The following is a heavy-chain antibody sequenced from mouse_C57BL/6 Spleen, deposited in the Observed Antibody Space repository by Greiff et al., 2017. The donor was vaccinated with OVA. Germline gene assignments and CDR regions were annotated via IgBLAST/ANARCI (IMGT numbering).Heavy chain of an antibody. D-gene: IGHD1-1*01. CDR2: IYPGSGST. CDR1: GYTFTSSW. V-gene: IGHV1-55*01. J-gene: IGHJ2*01. CDR3: ARGGYYGPYFDY. Sequence: QVQLQQPGAELVKPGASVKMSCKASGYTFTSSWITWVKQRPGQGLEWIGDIYPGSGSTNYNEKFKSKATLTVDTSSSTAYMQLSSLTSEDSAVYYCARGGYYGPYFDYWGQGTTLTVSS.